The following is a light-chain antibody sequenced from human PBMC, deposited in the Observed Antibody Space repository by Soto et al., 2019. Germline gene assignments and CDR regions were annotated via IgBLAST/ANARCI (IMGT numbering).Light chain of an antibody. Sequence: DIQLTQSPSSLSASVRDRFTITCRASQTITTYLSWFQQKPGKAPKLLVYGASSLQSGVPSRFSGSGSGTEFTLTISSLQSEDFATYYCQQSYTTPITFGQGTRLEIK. J-gene: IGKJ5*01. CDR1: QTITTY. CDR2: GAS. V-gene: IGKV1-39*01. CDR3: QQSYTTPIT.